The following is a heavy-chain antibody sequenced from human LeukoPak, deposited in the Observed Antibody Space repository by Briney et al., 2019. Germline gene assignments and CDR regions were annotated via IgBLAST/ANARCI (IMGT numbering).Heavy chain of an antibody. CDR2: IKQDGSEK. J-gene: IGHJ6*03. D-gene: IGHD6-19*01. CDR1: GFTFSSYS. V-gene: IGHV3-7*01. CDR3: AGSSGWYVAYYYYYMDV. Sequence: PGGSLRLSCAAYGFTFSSYSMNWVRQAPGKGLEWVANIKQDGSEKYYVDSVKGRFTISRDNAKNSLYLQMNSLRAEDTAVYYCAGSSGWYVAYYYYYMDVWGKGTTVTISS.